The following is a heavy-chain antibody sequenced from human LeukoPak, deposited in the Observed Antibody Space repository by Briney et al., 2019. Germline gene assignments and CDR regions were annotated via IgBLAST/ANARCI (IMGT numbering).Heavy chain of an antibody. CDR1: GFTFSSYA. D-gene: IGHD6-13*01. Sequence: PGESLRLSCGASGFTFSSYAMTWVRQAPGKGLEWVSGITGGGSDTYHADSVKDRFTSSRDNSKNTLYLQMNSLRAEDTALYYCAKGSASSRPYYFDYWGQGILVTVSS. CDR2: ITGGGSDT. CDR3: AKGSASSRPYYFDY. J-gene: IGHJ4*02. V-gene: IGHV3-23*01.